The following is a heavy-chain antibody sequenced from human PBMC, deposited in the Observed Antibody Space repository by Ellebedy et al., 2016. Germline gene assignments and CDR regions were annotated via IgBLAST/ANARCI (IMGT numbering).Heavy chain of an antibody. Sequence: ASVKVSCXVSGYTLTELSMHWVRQAPGKGLEWMGGFDPEDGETIYAQKFQGRVTMTEDTSTDTAYMELSSLRSEDTAVYYCATGLITMVRGVIIGWFDPWGQGTLVTVSS. J-gene: IGHJ5*02. CDR1: GYTLTELS. CDR2: FDPEDGET. V-gene: IGHV1-24*01. CDR3: ATGLITMVRGVIIGWFDP. D-gene: IGHD3-10*01.